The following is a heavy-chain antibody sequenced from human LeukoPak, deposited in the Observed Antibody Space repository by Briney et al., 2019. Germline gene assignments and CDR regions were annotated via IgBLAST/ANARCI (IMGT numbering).Heavy chain of an antibody. CDR3: ARPNWKRAFDI. J-gene: IGHJ3*02. D-gene: IGHD1-1*01. V-gene: IGHV4-39*01. CDR1: GGSISSSSYY. CDR2: IYYSGST. Sequence: PSETLSLTCTVSGGSISSSSYYWGWIRQPPGKGLEWIGSIYYSGSTYYNPSLKSRVTISVDTSKNQFSLKLSSVTAADTAVYYCARPNWKRAFDIWGQGTMVTVSS.